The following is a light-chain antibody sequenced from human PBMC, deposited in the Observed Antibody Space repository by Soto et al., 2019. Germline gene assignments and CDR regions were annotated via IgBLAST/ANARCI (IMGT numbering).Light chain of an antibody. CDR1: QSISSW. CDR3: QQYNSYSLT. V-gene: IGKV1-5*03. J-gene: IGKJ4*01. Sequence: DIQMTQSPSTLSASVGDRVTITCRASQSISSWLAWYQQKPGKAPKFLIYKASNLEVGVPSRFSGSGSGTEFTLTISSLQPDDFATYYCQQYNSYSLTFGGGTKGDIK. CDR2: KAS.